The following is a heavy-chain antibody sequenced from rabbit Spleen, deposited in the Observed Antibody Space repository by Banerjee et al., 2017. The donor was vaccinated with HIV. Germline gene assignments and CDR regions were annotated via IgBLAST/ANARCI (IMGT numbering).Heavy chain of an antibody. J-gene: IGHJ6*01. Sequence: QLEESAGGLVQPGGSLTLTCTASGFSISSYYMNWVRQAPGKGLEWIGYIDPVFGITYYANWVNGRFSISRENAQNTVFLQMTSLTAADTATYFCARSTYGYDDYGDLYYAAMDLWGPGTLVHRL. CDR1: GFSISSYY. V-gene: IGHV1S7*01. D-gene: IGHD2-1*01. CDR3: ARSTYGYDDYGDLYYAAMDL. CDR2: IDPVFGIT.